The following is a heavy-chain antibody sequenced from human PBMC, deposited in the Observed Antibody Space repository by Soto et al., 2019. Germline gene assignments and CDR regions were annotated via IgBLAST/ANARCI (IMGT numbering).Heavy chain of an antibody. CDR1: GGSISSYY. D-gene: IGHD5-18*01. V-gene: IGHV4-59*01. CDR3: AREVGYSYGIDYYGMDV. CDR2: IYYSGST. Sequence: SETLSLTCTVSGGSISSYYWSWIRQPPEKGLEWIGYIYYSGSTNYNPSLKSRVTISVDTSKNQFSLKLSSVTAADTAVYYCAREVGYSYGIDYYGMDVWGQGTTVTVSS. J-gene: IGHJ6*02.